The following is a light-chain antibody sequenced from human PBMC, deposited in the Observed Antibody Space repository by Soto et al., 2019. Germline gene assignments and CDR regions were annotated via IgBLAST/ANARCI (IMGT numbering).Light chain of an antibody. J-gene: IGKJ4*01. CDR1: QSISSY. Sequence: DIQMTQSPSSLSASVGDRVTITCRASQSISSYLNWYQQKPGKAPKLLIYAASSLQSGVPSRFSGSGSGTDFTLTISSLQPADFATYDCQQSYSTLGAFGGGTKVEIK. CDR2: AAS. V-gene: IGKV1-39*01. CDR3: QQSYSTLGA.